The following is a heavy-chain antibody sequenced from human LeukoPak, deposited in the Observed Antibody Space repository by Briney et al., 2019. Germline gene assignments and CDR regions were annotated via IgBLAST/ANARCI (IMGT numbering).Heavy chain of an antibody. J-gene: IGHJ4*02. V-gene: IGHV4-34*01. CDR3: ARGSDTAAGLY. D-gene: IGHD6-13*01. CDR2: INHSGST. Sequence: SETLSLTCAVYGGSFSGYYWNWIRQPPGKGLEWIGEINHSGSTNYNPSLKSRVSISVDSSKNQFSLKLSSVTAADTAVYYCARGSDTAAGLYWGQGTLVTVSS. CDR1: GGSFSGYY.